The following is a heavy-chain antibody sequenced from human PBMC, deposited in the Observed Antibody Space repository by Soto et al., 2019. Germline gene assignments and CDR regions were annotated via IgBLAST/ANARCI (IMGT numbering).Heavy chain of an antibody. V-gene: IGHV3-30*18. J-gene: IGHJ4*02. D-gene: IGHD3-3*01. CDR2: ISYDGSNK. Sequence: QVQLVESGGGVVQPGRSLRLSCAASGFTFSSYGMHWVRQAPGKGLEWVAVISYDGSNKYYADSVKGRFTISRDNSKNTLYLQMNSLRDEDTAVYYCAKDRGYDVCSGYYTADYWRQGTLVTVSS. CDR3: AKDRGYDVCSGYYTADY. CDR1: GFTFSSYG.